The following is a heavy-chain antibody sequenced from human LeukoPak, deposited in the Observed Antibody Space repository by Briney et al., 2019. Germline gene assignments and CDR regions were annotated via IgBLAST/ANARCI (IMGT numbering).Heavy chain of an antibody. D-gene: IGHD3-9*01. V-gene: IGHV3-23*01. J-gene: IGHJ4*02. Sequence: GGSLRLSCAVSGFTFRLYDMSWVRQASGKGLECVSGISGSGESTYYANSVRGRFTISRDTSKNALYLHMNSLRVEDTAVYYCAKVGQNYHILTYYFDYWGQGTLVTVSS. CDR1: GFTFRLYD. CDR2: ISGSGEST. CDR3: AKVGQNYHILTYYFDY.